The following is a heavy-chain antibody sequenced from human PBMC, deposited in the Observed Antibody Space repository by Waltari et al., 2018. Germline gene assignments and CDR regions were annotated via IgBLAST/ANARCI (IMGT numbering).Heavy chain of an antibody. CDR3: ARVFGYYYYYMDV. J-gene: IGHJ6*03. D-gene: IGHD3-3*01. Sequence: QVQLQQWGAGLLKPSETLSLTCDVSGGSLSGYHWTWIRQPPGKGLEWIGEINDSGRTNYNPDLGRRVTVSIDTANNQFALRVRSVTAADTAVYYCARVFGYYYYYMDVWGKGTTVTISS. V-gene: IGHV4-34*02. CDR1: GGSLSGYH. CDR2: INDSGRT.